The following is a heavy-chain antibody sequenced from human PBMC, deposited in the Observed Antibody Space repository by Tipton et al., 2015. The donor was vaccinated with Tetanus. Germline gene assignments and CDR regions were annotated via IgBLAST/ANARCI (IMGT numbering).Heavy chain of an antibody. CDR2: IYYSGAT. CDR1: VGSLSRGTYY. V-gene: IGHV4-39*01. Sequence: TLSLTCTASVGSLSRGTYYWAWIRQPPGKGLEWIGNIYYSGATYYNASLESRVTISIDASRDQFSLKLTSVTAADTAVYYCAMQADNWLDPWGQGTLVTVSS. CDR3: AMQADNWLDP. J-gene: IGHJ5*02.